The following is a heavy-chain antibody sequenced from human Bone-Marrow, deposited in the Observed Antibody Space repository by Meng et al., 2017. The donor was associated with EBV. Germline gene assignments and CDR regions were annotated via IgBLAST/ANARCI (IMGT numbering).Heavy chain of an antibody. CDR1: DDSIHSGGYY. V-gene: IGHV4-30-4*01. D-gene: IGHD4-17*01. Sequence: QGQLQGSGPGLVKPSQTLSLTCAVADDSIHSGGYYWSWIRQPPGKGLEWIGYIYYSSSTYYTPSLKTRLTISLDTSKSQFSLKLYSVTAADTAMYYCARAGRGYGDFEYYFDYWGQGTLVTVSS. CDR2: IYYSSST. J-gene: IGHJ4*02. CDR3: ARAGRGYGDFEYYFDY.